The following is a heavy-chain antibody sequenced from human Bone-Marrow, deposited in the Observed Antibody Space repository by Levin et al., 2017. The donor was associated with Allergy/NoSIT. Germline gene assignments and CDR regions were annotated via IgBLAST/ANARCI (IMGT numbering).Heavy chain of an antibody. CDR3: ARALRPNPAVVVAAWYYYMDG. CDR2: IIPIFGTA. CDR1: GGTFSSYA. D-gene: IGHD2-15*01. V-gene: IGHV1-69*01. Sequence: PGESLKISCKASGGTFSSYAISWVRQAPGQGLEWMGGIIPIFGTANYAQKFQGRVTITADESTSTAYMELSSLRSEDTAVYYCARALRPNPAVVVAAWYYYMDGWGKGTTVTVSS. J-gene: IGHJ6*03.